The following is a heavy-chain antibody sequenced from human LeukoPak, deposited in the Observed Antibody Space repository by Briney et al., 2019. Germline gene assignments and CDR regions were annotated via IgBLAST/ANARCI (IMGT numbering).Heavy chain of an antibody. CDR1: GFSLSTSGVG. V-gene: IGHV2-5*02. CDR2: IYWDDDK. CDR3: AHRPNFQYYFDS. Sequence: SGPTLVNPTQTLTLTCAFSGFSLSTSGVGVGWIRQPPGKALEWLALIYWDDDKRYSPSLKSRLTITKDTSKNQVVLTMTNMDPVDTATYFCAHRPNFQYYFDSWGQGTLVTVSS. D-gene: IGHD4/OR15-4a*01. J-gene: IGHJ4*02.